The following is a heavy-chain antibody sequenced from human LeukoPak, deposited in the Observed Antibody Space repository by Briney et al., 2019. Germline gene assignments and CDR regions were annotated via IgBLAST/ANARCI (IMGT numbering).Heavy chain of an antibody. CDR1: GFTFSSYG. J-gene: IGHJ4*02. Sequence: GGSLRLSCAASGFTFSSYGMHWVRQAPGKGLEWVSAISGSGGSTYYADSVKGRFTISRDNSKNTLYLQMNSLRAEDTAVYYCAQRSVVKYFDYRGQGTLVTVSS. CDR2: ISGSGGST. V-gene: IGHV3-23*01. D-gene: IGHD2-2*01. CDR3: AQRSVVKYFDY.